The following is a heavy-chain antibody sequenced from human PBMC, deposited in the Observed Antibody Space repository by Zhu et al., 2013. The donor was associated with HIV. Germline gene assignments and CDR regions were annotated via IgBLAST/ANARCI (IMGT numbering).Heavy chain of an antibody. J-gene: IGHJ3*01. CDR2: IFHSGST. CDR3: ARDLEHCGGGRCHKIFFYI. CDR1: GGSINSDNW. V-gene: IGHV4-4*02. Sequence: QVQLQESGPGLVKPSGTLSLTCAVSGGSINSDNWWSWVRQPPGKGLEWIGEIFHSGSTKYNPSLKSRVTISVDKSKNQLSLNLKSVTAADTAVYFCARDLEHCGGGRCHKIFFYIWGQGAMVTVSS. D-gene: IGHD2-15*01.